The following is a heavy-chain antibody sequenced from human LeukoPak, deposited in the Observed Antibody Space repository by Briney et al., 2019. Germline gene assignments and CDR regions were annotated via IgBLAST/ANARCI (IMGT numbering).Heavy chain of an antibody. CDR2: IYSGGST. Sequence: GGSLRLSCAASGYTVSSNYMSWVRQAPGKGLEWVSVIYSGGSTYYADSVKGRFTISRDNSKNTLYLQMNSLRAEDTAVYYCARDSSPITGTLWFDPWGQGTLVTVSS. V-gene: IGHV3-66*02. J-gene: IGHJ5*02. D-gene: IGHD1/OR15-1a*01. CDR1: GYTVSSNY. CDR3: ARDSSPITGTLWFDP.